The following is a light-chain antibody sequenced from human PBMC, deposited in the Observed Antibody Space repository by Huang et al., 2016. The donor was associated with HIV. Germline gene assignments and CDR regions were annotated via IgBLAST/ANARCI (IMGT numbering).Light chain of an antibody. J-gene: IGKJ2*01. Sequence: DIQMTQFPISLSASVGDTVTITCRAGQNIYEYLNWYQQIPGRAPNLLVDGESTQQTGVPSRFSGSGSGTRFTLTITSLQPEDSATYYCQHSYGTPRTFGQGTKLEI. CDR1: QNIYEY. V-gene: IGKV1-39*01. CDR3: QHSYGTPRT. CDR2: GES.